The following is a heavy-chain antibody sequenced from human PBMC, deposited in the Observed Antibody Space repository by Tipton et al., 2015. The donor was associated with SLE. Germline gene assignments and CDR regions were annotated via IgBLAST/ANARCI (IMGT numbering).Heavy chain of an antibody. D-gene: IGHD2-8*01. CDR2: IFDSGDA. CDR3: AHLMGHDFYNWFDS. Sequence: TLSLTCIVSGVSIKNNYWTWIRQPPGQRLEWIGYIFDSGDAKYIPSLESRIAISIDTSKNQFSLTLSSVTAADTAIHHCAHLMGHDFYNWFDSWGQGAPVTVSS. J-gene: IGHJ5*01. CDR1: GVSIKNNY. V-gene: IGHV4-59*08.